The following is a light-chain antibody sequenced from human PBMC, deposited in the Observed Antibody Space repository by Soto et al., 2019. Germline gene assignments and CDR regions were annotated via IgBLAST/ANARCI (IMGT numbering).Light chain of an antibody. CDR3: SSYTSSSTLV. J-gene: IGLJ2*01. CDR1: ISDVGGYNY. V-gene: IGLV2-14*01. CDR2: EVS. Sequence: QSALTQPASVSGSPGQSITISCTRTISDVGGYNYVSWYQQHPGKAPKLMIYEVSNRPSGVSNRFSVSKSGNTASLTISGLQAEDEAYYYCSSYTSSSTLVFCGGTKLTVL.